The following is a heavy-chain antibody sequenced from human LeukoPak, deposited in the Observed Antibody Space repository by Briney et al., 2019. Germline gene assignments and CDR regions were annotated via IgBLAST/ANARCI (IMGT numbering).Heavy chain of an antibody. CDR1: GFTFGDYA. J-gene: IGHJ1*01. Sequence: GGSLRLSCTASGFTFGDYAMSWFRQAPGKGLEWVGFIRSKAYGGTTEYAASVEGRFTISRDDSKSIAYLQMNSLKTEDTAVYYCGYSSGWYGEYFQHWGQGTLVTVSS. V-gene: IGHV3-49*03. CDR2: IRSKAYGGTT. CDR3: GYSSGWYGEYFQH. D-gene: IGHD6-19*01.